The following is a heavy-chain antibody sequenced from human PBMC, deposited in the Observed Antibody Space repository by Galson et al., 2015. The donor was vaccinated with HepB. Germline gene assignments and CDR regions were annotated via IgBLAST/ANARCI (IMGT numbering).Heavy chain of an antibody. CDR3: ARAPRDGGSGRGDAFDI. J-gene: IGHJ3*02. Sequence: SLRLSCAASGFTFSSSSMNWVRQAPGKGLEWVSYISSSSSYTNYADSVKGRFTISRDNAKNSLYLQMNSLRAEDTAVYYCARAPRDGGSGRGDAFDIWGQGTMVTVSS. CDR1: GFTFSSSS. V-gene: IGHV3-21*05. D-gene: IGHD2-15*01. CDR2: ISSSSSYT.